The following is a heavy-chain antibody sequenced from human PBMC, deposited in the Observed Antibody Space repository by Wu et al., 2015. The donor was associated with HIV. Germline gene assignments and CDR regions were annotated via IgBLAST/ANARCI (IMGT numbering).Heavy chain of an antibody. CDR2: INPKSGVT. Sequence: QVHLVQSGAEVRKPGASVKVSCKTSGYTFSGYHMHWVRQAPGQGLEWMGSINPKSGVTNFAQRFQGRVTMTRDTSISTVYMELTRLTSDDTTTYYCARDGMTTRYFDVVGPGNKGH. CDR3: ARDGMTTRYFDV. V-gene: IGHV1-2*02. J-gene: IGHJ3*01. CDR1: GYTFSGYH. D-gene: IGHD4-17*01.